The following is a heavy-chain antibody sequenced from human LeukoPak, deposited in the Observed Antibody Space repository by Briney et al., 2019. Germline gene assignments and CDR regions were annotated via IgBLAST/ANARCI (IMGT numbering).Heavy chain of an antibody. CDR2: INPNSGGT. Sequence: ASVKVSCKASGYTFTGYYMHWVRQAPGQGLXXMGWINPNSGGTNYAQKFQGRVTMTRDTSISTAYMELSRLRSDDTAAYYCARDKRQATFYWGQGTLVTVSS. V-gene: IGHV1-2*02. J-gene: IGHJ4*02. CDR1: GYTFTGYY. D-gene: IGHD5-12*01. CDR3: ARDKRQATFY.